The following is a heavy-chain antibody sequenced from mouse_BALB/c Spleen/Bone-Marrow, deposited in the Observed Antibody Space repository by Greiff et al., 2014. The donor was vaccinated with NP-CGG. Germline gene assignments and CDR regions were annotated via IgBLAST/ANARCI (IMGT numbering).Heavy chain of an antibody. V-gene: IGHV3-1*02. CDR3: ARRGSIYEGYLDY. CDR1: GYSITSGYS. J-gene: IGHJ2*01. Sequence: EVNLVESGPDLVKPSQSLSLTCTVTGYSITSGYSWHWIRQFPGSKLEWMGSITSSGSANYNPSLKSRISITRDSSKNQFFLQLNSVTTEDTATYYCARRGSIYEGYLDYWGQGTTLTVSS. D-gene: IGHD2-3*01. CDR2: ITSSGSA.